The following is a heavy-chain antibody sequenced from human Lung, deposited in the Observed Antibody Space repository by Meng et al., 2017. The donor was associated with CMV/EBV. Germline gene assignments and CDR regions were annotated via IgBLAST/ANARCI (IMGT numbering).Heavy chain of an antibody. V-gene: IGHV1-18*01. J-gene: IGHJ6*02. CDR2: IYTYNGNT. CDR1: GYKFTDYG. CDR3: ARSKIAARSHYYYGMDV. D-gene: IGHD6-6*01. Sequence: GGSLRLSCKASGYKFTDYGITWVRQAPGQGLEWMGWIYTYNGNTNFAQNVQGRGSMTRDTSTSTAYMELRSLRSDDTAVYYCARSKIAARSHYYYGMDVWXQGTTVXVSS.